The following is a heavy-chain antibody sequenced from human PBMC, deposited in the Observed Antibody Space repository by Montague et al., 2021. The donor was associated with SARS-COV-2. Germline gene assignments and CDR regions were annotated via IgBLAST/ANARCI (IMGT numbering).Heavy chain of an antibody. D-gene: IGHD3-3*01. V-gene: IGHV4-61*01. CDR3: AGDPWRITIFGVVTRYGMDV. Sequence: SETLSLTCIVSGGSVSSGSYYWSWIRQPPGKGLEWIGDIYDSGSTNYNPSLKSRVTISVDTSKNQFSLKLSSVTAADTAVYYCAGDPWRITIFGVVTRYGMDVWGQGTTVTVSS. CDR1: GGSVSSGSYY. CDR2: IYDSGST. J-gene: IGHJ6*02.